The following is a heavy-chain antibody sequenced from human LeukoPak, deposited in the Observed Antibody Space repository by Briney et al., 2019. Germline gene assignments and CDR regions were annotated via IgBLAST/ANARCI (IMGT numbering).Heavy chain of an antibody. CDR3: ARDRPVGYCSSTSCYAILNFDY. D-gene: IGHD2-2*01. CDR2: ISAYNGNT. J-gene: IGHJ4*02. Sequence: ASVKVSCKASGYTFTNYGISWVRQAPGQGLEWMGWISAYNGNTNYAQKLQGRVTMTTDTSTSTAYMELRSLRSDDTAVYYCARDRPVGYCSSTSCYAILNFDYWGQGTLVTVSS. V-gene: IGHV1-18*01. CDR1: GYTFTNYG.